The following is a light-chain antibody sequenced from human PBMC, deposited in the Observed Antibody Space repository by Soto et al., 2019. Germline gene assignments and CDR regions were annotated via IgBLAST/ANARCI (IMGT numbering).Light chain of an antibody. CDR1: SSDIGVYNY. V-gene: IGLV2-14*01. CDR3: SSYTINSTLV. CDR2: DVS. J-gene: IGLJ1*01. Sequence: QSALTQPASVSRSPGQSITVSCTGTSSDIGVYNYVSWYQQHPGKAPKVMIYDVSNRPSGVSNRFSGSKSGNTASLTISGLQADEEADYYCSSYTINSTLVFGTGTKLTAL.